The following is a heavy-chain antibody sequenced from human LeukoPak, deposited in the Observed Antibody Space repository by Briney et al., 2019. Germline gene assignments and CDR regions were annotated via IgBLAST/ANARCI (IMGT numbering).Heavy chain of an antibody. CDR1: GYTFTSYG. CDR3: ARYPRRYCSSTSCYV. Sequence: ASVKVSCKASGYTFTSYGISWVRQATGQGLEWMGWMNPNSGNTGYAQKFQGRVTMTRNTSISTAYMELSSLRSEDTAVYYCARYPRRYCSSTSCYVWGQGTLVTVSS. V-gene: IGHV1-8*02. J-gene: IGHJ4*02. CDR2: MNPNSGNT. D-gene: IGHD2-2*01.